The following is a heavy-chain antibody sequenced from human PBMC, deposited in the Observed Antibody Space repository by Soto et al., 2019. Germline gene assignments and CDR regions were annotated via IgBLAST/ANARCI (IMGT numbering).Heavy chain of an antibody. CDR2: INPNSGDT. Sequence: TSVQVSCKASGYTFTGYYVHWVRQAPGQGLEWMGWINPNSGDTYLAQRFQGRVTMNRDTSIGTAYMELRGLTSDDTAEYYCAKGGAIVAAGSRVYLYNVMYVCGQGSTVTVSS. D-gene: IGHD1-26*01. CDR3: AKGGAIVAAGSRVYLYNVMYV. J-gene: IGHJ6*02. CDR1: GYTFTGYY. V-gene: IGHV1-2*02.